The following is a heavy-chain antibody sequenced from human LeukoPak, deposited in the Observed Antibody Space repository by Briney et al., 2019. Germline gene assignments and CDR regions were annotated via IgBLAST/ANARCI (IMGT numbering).Heavy chain of an antibody. Sequence: GGSLRLSCAASGFTFSNYWMSWVRQAPGKGLEWVANIKQDGSDKDYVDPVKGRFTISRDNAKNSLYLQMNSLRAEDTAVFHCARGRKFYDYWGQGTLVSVSS. CDR2: IKQDGSDK. J-gene: IGHJ4*02. V-gene: IGHV3-7*04. CDR1: GFTFSNYW. CDR3: ARGRKFYDY. D-gene: IGHD1-14*01.